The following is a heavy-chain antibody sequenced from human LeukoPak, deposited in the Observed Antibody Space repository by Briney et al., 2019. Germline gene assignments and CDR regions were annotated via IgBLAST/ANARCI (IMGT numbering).Heavy chain of an antibody. J-gene: IGHJ4*02. D-gene: IGHD2-2*01. CDR2: INPNSGGT. CDR1: GYTFTSYY. Sequence: GASVKVSCKASGYTFTSYYMHWVRQAPGQGLEWMGWINPNSGGTNYAQKFQGRVTMARDTSISTAYMELSRLRSDDTAVYYCAREVGYCSVTSCAPGDYWGQGTLVTVSS. V-gene: IGHV1-2*02. CDR3: AREVGYCSVTSCAPGDY.